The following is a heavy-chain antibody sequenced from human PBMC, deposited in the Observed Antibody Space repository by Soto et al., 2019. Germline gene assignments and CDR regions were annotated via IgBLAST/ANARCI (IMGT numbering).Heavy chain of an antibody. Sequence: QVQLVESGAEVKKPGSSVKVSCKASGGTFSSYAISWVRQAPGQGLEWMGGIIPIFGTANYAQKFQGRVTITADESTSTAYMELSSLRSEDTAVYYCARAPGIAAAGNFDYWGQGTLVTVSS. CDR1: GGTFSSYA. V-gene: IGHV1-69*01. J-gene: IGHJ4*02. D-gene: IGHD6-13*01. CDR3: ARAPGIAAAGNFDY. CDR2: IIPIFGTA.